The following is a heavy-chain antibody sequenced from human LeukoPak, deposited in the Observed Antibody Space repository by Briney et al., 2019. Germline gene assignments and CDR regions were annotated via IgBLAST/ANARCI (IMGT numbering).Heavy chain of an antibody. V-gene: IGHV1-69*06. CDR1: GYTFTSYH. CDR2: IIPIFGTA. Sequence: SVKVSCKASGYTFTSYHMHWVRQAPGQGLEWMGGIIPIFGTANYAQKFQGRVTITADKSTSTAYMELSSLRSEDTAVYYCAREGLLLWFGESDHHAFDIWGQGTMVTVSS. D-gene: IGHD3-10*01. J-gene: IGHJ3*02. CDR3: AREGLLLWFGESDHHAFDI.